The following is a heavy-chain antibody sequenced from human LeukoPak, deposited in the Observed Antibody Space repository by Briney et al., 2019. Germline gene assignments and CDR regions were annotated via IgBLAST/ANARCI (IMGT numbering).Heavy chain of an antibody. CDR1: GFTFSTYS. Sequence: GESLRLSCAASGFTFSTYSMNWLRLAPGKGLEWVSSISPDSNYKYYVDSVKGRFTISRDNAKSSLYLQMNSLRAEDTAVYYCARDFGQQLVLWGFDPWGQGTLVTVSS. V-gene: IGHV3-21*01. J-gene: IGHJ5*02. CDR3: ARDFGQQLVLWGFDP. CDR2: ISPDSNYK. D-gene: IGHD6-13*01.